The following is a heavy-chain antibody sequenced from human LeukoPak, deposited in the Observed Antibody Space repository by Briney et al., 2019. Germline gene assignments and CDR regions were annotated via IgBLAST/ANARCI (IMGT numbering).Heavy chain of an antibody. V-gene: IGHV3-30-3*01. CDR3: ARDAYGDYYFDS. CDR2: ISYDGSNK. Sequence: PGGSLRLSCAASGFTSSSYTMHWVRQAPGKGLEWVAVISYDGSNKYYAESVKGRFTISRDNSKNTLYLQVNSLRAEDTAVYSCARDAYGDYYFDSWGQGTLVTVSS. CDR1: GFTSSSYT. D-gene: IGHD4-17*01. J-gene: IGHJ4*02.